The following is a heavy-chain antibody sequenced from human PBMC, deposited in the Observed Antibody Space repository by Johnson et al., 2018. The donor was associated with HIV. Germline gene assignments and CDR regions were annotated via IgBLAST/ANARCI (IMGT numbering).Heavy chain of an antibody. Sequence: QVQLVESGGGVVQPGRSVRLSCAASGLNFSDYGMHWVRQAPGKGLEWVAVISFDGSKEYYADSVKGRFTISRDNSKNTLYLQINSLRAEDTAVYYCARLRGAFDIWGQGTMVTVSS. CDR1: GLNFSDYG. V-gene: IGHV3-30-3*01. CDR3: ARLRGAFDI. J-gene: IGHJ3*02. CDR2: ISFDGSKE.